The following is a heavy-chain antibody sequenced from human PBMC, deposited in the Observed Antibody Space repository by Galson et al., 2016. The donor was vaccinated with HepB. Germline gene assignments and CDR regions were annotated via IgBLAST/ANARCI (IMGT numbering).Heavy chain of an antibody. Sequence: SLRLSCAASGFTFSSYAMHWVRQAPGKGLEWVAVISYDGSTKYYADSVKGRFTISRDNSMSTLHLQMNSLRVEDTAVYYRASLYGSGTYDLIYFYYGLDVWGQGTTVTVSS. CDR1: GFTFSSYA. J-gene: IGHJ6*02. CDR3: ASLYGSGTYDLIYFYYGLDV. CDR2: ISYDGSTK. V-gene: IGHV3-30*04. D-gene: IGHD3-10*01.